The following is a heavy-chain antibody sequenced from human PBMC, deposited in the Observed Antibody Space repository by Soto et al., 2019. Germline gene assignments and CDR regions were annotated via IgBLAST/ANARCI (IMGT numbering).Heavy chain of an antibody. Sequence: EVQLLESGGGLVQPGGSLRLSCAASGFTFSSYAISWVRQAPGKGLEWVSSISGSGDSTYYADSVKGRFTISRDQSQKTLSLQMSSLRAEDTALYYCASWHLQEHAYDVWGQGTTVTVSS. J-gene: IGHJ3*01. V-gene: IGHV3-23*01. CDR3: ASWHLQEHAYDV. CDR1: GFTFSSYA. CDR2: ISGSGDST. D-gene: IGHD4-4*01.